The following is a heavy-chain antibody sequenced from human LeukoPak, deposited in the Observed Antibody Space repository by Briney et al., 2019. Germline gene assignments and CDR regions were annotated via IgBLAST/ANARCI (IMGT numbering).Heavy chain of an antibody. CDR3: ARDTAAGPYDAFDI. Sequence: SETLSLTCTVSGGSISSYYWSWIRQPPGKGLEWIGYIYYSGSTNYNPSLKSRVTISVDTSKNQFSLKLSSVTAADTAVYYCARDTAAGPYDAFDIWGQGTMVTVSS. CDR2: IYYSGST. J-gene: IGHJ3*02. D-gene: IGHD6-13*01. V-gene: IGHV4-59*01. CDR1: GGSISSYY.